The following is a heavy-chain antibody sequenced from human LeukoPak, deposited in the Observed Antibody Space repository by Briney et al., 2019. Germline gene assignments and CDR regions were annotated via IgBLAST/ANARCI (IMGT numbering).Heavy chain of an antibody. CDR3: ARVSRIVATWGTYFDY. V-gene: IGHV3-30-3*01. D-gene: IGHD5-12*01. Sequence: GRSLRLSCAASGFTFSSYAMHWVRQAPGKGLEWVAVISYDGSNKYYADSVKGRFTISRDNSKNTLYLQMNSLRSDDTAVYYCARVSRIVATWGTYFDYWGQGTLVTVSS. CDR2: ISYDGSNK. CDR1: GFTFSSYA. J-gene: IGHJ4*02.